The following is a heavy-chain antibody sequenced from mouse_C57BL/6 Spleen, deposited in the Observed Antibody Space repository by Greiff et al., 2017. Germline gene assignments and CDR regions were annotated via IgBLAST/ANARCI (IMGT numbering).Heavy chain of an antibody. CDR2: ISSGGSYT. Sequence: EVKLVESGGDLVKPGGSLKLSCAASGFTFSSYGMSWVRQTPDKRLEWVATISSGGSYTYYPDSVKGRFTISRDNAKNTLYLQMSSLKSEDTAMYYCARRGYSNYAMDYWGQGTSVTVSS. J-gene: IGHJ4*01. D-gene: IGHD2-5*01. CDR3: ARRGYSNYAMDY. CDR1: GFTFSSYG. V-gene: IGHV5-6*02.